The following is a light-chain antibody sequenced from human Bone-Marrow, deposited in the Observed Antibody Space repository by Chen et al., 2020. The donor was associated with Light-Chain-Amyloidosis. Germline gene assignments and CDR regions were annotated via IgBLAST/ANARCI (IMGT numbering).Light chain of an antibody. CDR3: SSYTITNTLV. CDR1: SSDVGGDNH. CDR2: EVT. V-gene: IGLV2-14*01. Sequence: QPALTQPASVSGSPGQSTTLPCTGTSSDVGGDNHVSWYQQHPDKAPKLMIYEVTNRPSWVPDRFSGSKSDNTASLTISGLQTEDEADYFCSSYTITNTLVFGSGTRVTVL. J-gene: IGLJ1*01.